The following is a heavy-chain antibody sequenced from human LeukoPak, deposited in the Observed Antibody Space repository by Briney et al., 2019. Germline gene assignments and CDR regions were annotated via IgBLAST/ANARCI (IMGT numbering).Heavy chain of an antibody. CDR2: ISSSGSTM. CDR1: GFTFSSYE. CDR3: ASESFDEDYDSSDY. V-gene: IGHV3-48*03. D-gene: IGHD3-22*01. J-gene: IGHJ4*02. Sequence: PGGSLRLSCAASGFTFSSYEMNWVRQAPGKGLEWVSYISSSGSTMYYGDSVKGRFTISRDNAKNSLYLQMNSLRAEDTAVYYCASESFDEDYDSSDYWGQGTLVTVSS.